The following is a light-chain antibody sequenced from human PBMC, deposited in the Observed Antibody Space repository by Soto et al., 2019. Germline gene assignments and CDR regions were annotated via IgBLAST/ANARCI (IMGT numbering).Light chain of an antibody. CDR1: QSIGKH. CDR2: GAS. V-gene: IGKV1-39*02. CDR3: QQHSNF. J-gene: IGKJ3*01. Sequence: DIQMTQSPSVLSASVGDRVTITCRASQSIGKHLNWYQQKPGKAPKFLIYGASTLQNGVPSRFTGSGSGTDFTLTISSLEPEDFAIYYCQQHSNFFGPGTKVDI.